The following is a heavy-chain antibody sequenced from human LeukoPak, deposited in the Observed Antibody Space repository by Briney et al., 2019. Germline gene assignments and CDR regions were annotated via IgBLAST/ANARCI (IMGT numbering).Heavy chain of an antibody. CDR2: INTNNGNR. D-gene: IGHD3-10*01. V-gene: IGHV7-4-1*02. CDR3: ARGRITMVRGGGEYFQH. Sequence: GASVKVSCKASGYTFTSYAMNWVRQPPGQGLEWMGWINTNNGNRTYDQGFTGRFVFSLDSSVSTAYLQISSLKAEDTAVYYCARGRITMVRGGGEYFQHWGQGTLVTVSS. CDR1: GYTFTSYA. J-gene: IGHJ1*01.